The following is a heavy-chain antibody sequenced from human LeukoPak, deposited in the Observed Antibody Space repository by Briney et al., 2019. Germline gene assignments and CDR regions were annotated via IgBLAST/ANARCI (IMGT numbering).Heavy chain of an antibody. CDR1: GGSFSGYY. Sequence: PSETLSLTCAVYGGSFSGYYWSWIRQPPGKGLEWIGEINHSGSTNYNPSLKSRVTISVDTSKNQFSLKLSSVTAADTAVYYCARGGRKNCSGGSCYKHTPRFPPGLGYWGQGTLVTVSS. CDR3: ARGGRKNCSGGSCYKHTPRFPPGLGY. V-gene: IGHV4-34*01. D-gene: IGHD2-15*01. CDR2: INHSGST. J-gene: IGHJ4*02.